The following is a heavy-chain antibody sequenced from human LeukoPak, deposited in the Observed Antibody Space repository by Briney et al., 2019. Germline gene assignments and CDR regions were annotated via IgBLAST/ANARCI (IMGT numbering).Heavy chain of an antibody. CDR2: IKQDGSEK. V-gene: IGHV3-7*01. CDR1: GFTFSSYW. Sequence: GGSLRLSCAASGFTFSSYWMSWVRQAPGKGLEWVANIKQDGSEKYYVDSVKGRFTISRDNAKNSLYLQMNSLRAEDTAVYYCARDGQTYYDFWSGYYPDYWGQGTLVTVSS. D-gene: IGHD3-3*01. J-gene: IGHJ4*02. CDR3: ARDGQTYYDFWSGYYPDY.